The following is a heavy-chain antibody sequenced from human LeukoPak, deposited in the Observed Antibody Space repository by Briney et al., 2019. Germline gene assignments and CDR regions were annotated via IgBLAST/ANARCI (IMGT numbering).Heavy chain of an antibody. CDR1: GGSISSTSYY. Sequence: PSETLSLTCTVSGGSISSTSYYWGWIRQPPGKGLEWFGSFFYSGSTYYNPSLKSRVTISVDTSKNQFSLKLSSVTAADTAVYYCARHYYDSSGYYYEYFQHWGQGTLVTVAS. CDR2: FFYSGST. D-gene: IGHD3-22*01. CDR3: ARHYYDSSGYYYEYFQH. J-gene: IGHJ1*01. V-gene: IGHV4-39*01.